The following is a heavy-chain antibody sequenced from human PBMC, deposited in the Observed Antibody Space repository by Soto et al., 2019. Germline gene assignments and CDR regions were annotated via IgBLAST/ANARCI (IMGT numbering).Heavy chain of an antibody. Sequence: GGSLRLSCAAPGFTFSSYAMHWVRQAPGKGLEWVAVISYDGSNKYYADSVKGRFTISRDNSKNTLYLQMNSLRAEDTAVYYCARDIVVVPAAMPYYYYGMDVWGQGTTVTVSS. CDR3: ARDIVVVPAAMPYYYYGMDV. D-gene: IGHD2-2*01. V-gene: IGHV3-30-3*01. J-gene: IGHJ6*02. CDR1: GFTFSSYA. CDR2: ISYDGSNK.